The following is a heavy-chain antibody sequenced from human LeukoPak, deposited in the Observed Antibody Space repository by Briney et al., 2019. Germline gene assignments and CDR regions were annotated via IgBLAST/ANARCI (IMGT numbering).Heavy chain of an antibody. V-gene: IGHV3-73*01. D-gene: IGHD6-6*01. CDR2: IRSKANSYAT. J-gene: IGHJ6*03. CDR3: TRPHWYSSSRTHYYMDV. Sequence: GGSLRLSCAASGFTFSGSAMHWVRQASGKGLEWVGRIRSKANSYATAYAASVKGRFTISRDDSKNTAYLQMNSLKTEDTAVYYCTRPHWYSSSRTHYYMDVWGKGTTVTISS. CDR1: GFTFSGSA.